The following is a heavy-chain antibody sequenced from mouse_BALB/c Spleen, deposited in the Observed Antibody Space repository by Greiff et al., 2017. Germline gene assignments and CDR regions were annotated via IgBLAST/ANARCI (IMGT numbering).Heavy chain of an antibody. CDR3: ARFTTVVSDY. D-gene: IGHD1-1*01. Sequence: QVQLQQSGAELVRPGTSVKVSCKASGYAFTNYLIEWVKQRPGQGLEWIGVINPGSGGTNYNEKFKGKATLTADKSSSTAYMQLSSLTSDDSAVYFCARFTTVVSDYWGQGTTLTVSS. CDR1: GYAFTNYL. CDR2: INPGSGGT. J-gene: IGHJ2*01. V-gene: IGHV1-54*01.